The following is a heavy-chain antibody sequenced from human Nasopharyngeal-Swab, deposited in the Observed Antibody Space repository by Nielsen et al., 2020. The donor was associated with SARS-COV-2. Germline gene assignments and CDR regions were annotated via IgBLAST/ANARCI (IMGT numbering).Heavy chain of an antibody. CDR2: ISGSSSTI. V-gene: IGHV3-48*02. CDR1: GFTFSSYS. J-gene: IGHJ6*02. CDR3: ARDPWAGDYVRRGGMDV. Sequence: GESLKISCAASGFTFSSYSMNWVRQAPGKGLEWVSYISGSSSTIYYADSVKGRFTISRDNAKNSLYLQMNSLRDEDTAVYYCARDPWAGDYVRRGGMDVWGQGATVTVSS. D-gene: IGHD4-17*01.